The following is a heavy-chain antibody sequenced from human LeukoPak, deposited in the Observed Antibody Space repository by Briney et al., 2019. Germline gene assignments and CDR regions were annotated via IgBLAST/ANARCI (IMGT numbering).Heavy chain of an antibody. J-gene: IGHJ6*03. CDR2: IYHSGST. Sequence: PSGTLSLTCAVSGGSISSSNWWSWVRQPPGKGLEWIGYIYHSGSTYYNPSLKSRVTISVDRSKNQFSLKLSSVTAADTAVYYCARGLSGGYYYYYYMDVWGKGTTVTVSS. CDR3: ARGLSGGYYYYYYMDV. V-gene: IGHV4-4*02. CDR1: GGSISSSNW. D-gene: IGHD3-10*02.